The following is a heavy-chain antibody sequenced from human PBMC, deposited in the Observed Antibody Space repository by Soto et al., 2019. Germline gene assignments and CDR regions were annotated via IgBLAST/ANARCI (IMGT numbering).Heavy chain of an antibody. J-gene: IGHJ4*02. V-gene: IGHV3-74*01. Sequence: EVQLVESGGGLVQPGGSLRLSCAASGFTFSSYWMHWVRQAPGKGLVWVSRINSDGSSTSYADSVKGRFTISRDNAKNTLYLQMNSLRAEDTAVYYCASRSVAGIILAYWGQGTLVTVSS. CDR1: GFTFSSYW. D-gene: IGHD6-19*01. CDR2: INSDGSST. CDR3: ASRSVAGIILAY.